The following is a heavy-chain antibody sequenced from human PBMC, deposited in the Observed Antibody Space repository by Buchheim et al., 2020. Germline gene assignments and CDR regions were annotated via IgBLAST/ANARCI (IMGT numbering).Heavy chain of an antibody. D-gene: IGHD3-10*01. Sequence: QVQLQESGPGLVKPSQTLSLTCTVSGASISSGDYYWSWIRQPPGKGLEWIGYINYSGTAYYNPSLKSRITMSVDTSKNQFSLKLSSVTAADTAVYYCASEKHYYGSGEEYWGQGTL. CDR3: ASEKHYYGSGEEY. V-gene: IGHV4-30-4*01. J-gene: IGHJ4*02. CDR2: INYSGTA. CDR1: GASISSGDYY.